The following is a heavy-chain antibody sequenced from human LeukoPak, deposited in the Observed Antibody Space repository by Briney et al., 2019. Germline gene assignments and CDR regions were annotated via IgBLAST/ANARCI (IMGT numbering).Heavy chain of an antibody. D-gene: IGHD3-3*01. V-gene: IGHV4-30-2*01. Sequence: PSQTLSLTCTVSGDSINSYGYYWSWIRQPPGKGLEWIGYIYHSGSTYYNPSLKSRVTISVDRSKNQFSLKLSSVTAADTAVYYCARSTIFGVANYFDYWGQGTLVTVSS. CDR2: IYHSGST. CDR1: GDSINSYGYY. J-gene: IGHJ4*02. CDR3: ARSTIFGVANYFDY.